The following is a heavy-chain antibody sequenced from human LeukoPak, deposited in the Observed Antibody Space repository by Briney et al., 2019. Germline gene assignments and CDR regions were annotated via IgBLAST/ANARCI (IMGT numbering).Heavy chain of an antibody. D-gene: IGHD4-23*01. V-gene: IGHV3-23*01. J-gene: IGHJ1*01. CDR3: AKDGGNSPEYFQH. CDR1: GFTFTNYA. CDR2: ITASGGST. Sequence: GGSLRLSCAASGFTFTNYAMSWVRQAPGKGLEWVSGITASGGSTYYADSVKGRFSLSRDNSKNTLYLQMNSLRAEDTAVYYCAKDGGNSPEYFQHWGQGTLVTVSS.